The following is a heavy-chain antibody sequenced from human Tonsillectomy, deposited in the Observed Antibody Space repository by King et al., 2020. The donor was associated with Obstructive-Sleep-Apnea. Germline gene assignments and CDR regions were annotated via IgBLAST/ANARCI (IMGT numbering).Heavy chain of an antibody. D-gene: IGHD3-10*01. CDR2: VSWNSGNI. CDR3: VKDTRVRGVIFAAFDI. J-gene: IGHJ3*02. CDR1: GFTFDDYA. Sequence: VQLVESGGGLVQPGRSLRLSCAASGFTFDDYAIHWVRQAPGKGLEWVSGVSWNSGNIAYADSVKGRFTISRDNARNSLYLQMTSLRPEDTALYYCVKDTRVRGVIFAAFDIWGQGTMVTVSS. V-gene: IGHV3-9*01.